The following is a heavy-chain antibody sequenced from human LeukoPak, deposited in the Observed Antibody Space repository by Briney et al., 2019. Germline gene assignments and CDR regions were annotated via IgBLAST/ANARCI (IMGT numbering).Heavy chain of an antibody. CDR1: GGSISSGGYY. J-gene: IGHJ6*02. Sequence: PSETLSLTCTVSGGSISSGGYYWSWIRQHPGKGLEWIGYIYYSGSTYYNPSLKSRVTISVDTSKNQFSLKLSSMTAADTAVYYCARDKEVRGVSYYYYYGMDVWGQGTTVTVSS. D-gene: IGHD3-10*01. V-gene: IGHV4-31*03. CDR2: IYYSGST. CDR3: ARDKEVRGVSYYYYYGMDV.